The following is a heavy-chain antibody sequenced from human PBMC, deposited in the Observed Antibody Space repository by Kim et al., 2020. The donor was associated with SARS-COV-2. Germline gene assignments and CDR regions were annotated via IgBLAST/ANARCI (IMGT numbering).Heavy chain of an antibody. J-gene: IGHJ6*03. CDR1: GGTFSSYA. Sequence: SVKVSCKASGGTFSSYAISWVRQAPGQGLEWMGRIIPILGIANYAQKFQGRVTITADKSTSTAYMELSSLRSEDTAVYYCARGPVVPHAYYYYYYMDVWGKGTTVTVSS. V-gene: IGHV1-69*04. D-gene: IGHD2-2*01. CDR3: ARGPVVPHAYYYYYYMDV. CDR2: IIPILGIA.